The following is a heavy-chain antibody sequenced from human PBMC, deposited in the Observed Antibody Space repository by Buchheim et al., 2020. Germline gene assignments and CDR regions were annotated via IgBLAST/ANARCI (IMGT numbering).Heavy chain of an antibody. Sequence: EVQLVESGGGLVQPGGSLRLSCAASGFTFSSYSMNWVRQAPGKGLEWVSYISSSSSTIYYADSVKGRFTISRDNSKNTLYLQMNSLRAEDTAVYYCAKQTTGDGHWFDPWGQGTL. J-gene: IGHJ5*02. CDR2: ISSSSSTI. D-gene: IGHD3-10*01. CDR3: AKQTTGDGHWFDP. V-gene: IGHV3-48*01. CDR1: GFTFSSYS.